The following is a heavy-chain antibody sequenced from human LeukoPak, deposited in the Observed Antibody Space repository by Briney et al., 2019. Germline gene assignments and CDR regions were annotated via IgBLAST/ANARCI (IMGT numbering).Heavy chain of an antibody. D-gene: IGHD4-17*01. CDR2: IYHSGST. CDR3: ARDQTTVPNYGGVNYFDY. CDR1: GYSISGGYY. Sequence: SETLSLTCTVSGYSISGGYYWGWIRQPPGKGLEWIGSIYHSGSTYYNPSLKSRVTMSVDTSKNQFSLKLSSVTAADTAVYYCARDQTTVPNYGGVNYFDYWGQGTLVTVSS. J-gene: IGHJ4*02. V-gene: IGHV4-38-2*02.